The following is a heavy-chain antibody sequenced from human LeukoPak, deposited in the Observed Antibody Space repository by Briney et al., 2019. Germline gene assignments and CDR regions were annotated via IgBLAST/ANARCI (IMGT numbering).Heavy chain of an antibody. J-gene: IGHJ4*02. CDR2: ISASGGRT. V-gene: IGHV3-23*01. Sequence: GGSLRLSCAASGFTFSSYAMSWVRQAPGRGLEWASVISASGGRTSYADSVKGRFTVSRDNSKNTLYLQMNSLRAEDTAVYYCAKDVSGYIVATITFDYWGQGTLVTVSS. CDR3: AKDVSGYIVATITFDY. CDR1: GFTFSSYA. D-gene: IGHD5-12*01.